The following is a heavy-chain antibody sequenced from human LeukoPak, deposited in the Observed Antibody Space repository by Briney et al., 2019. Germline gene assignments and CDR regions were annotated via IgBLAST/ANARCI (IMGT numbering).Heavy chain of an antibody. Sequence: GGSLRLSCAASGFTFSSYGIHWVRQAPGKGLGWVAFISNDGSNKYYADSVKGRFTISRDNSKNTLYMQMNSLRVEDTAVYYCARDRYSSSPYYLDYWGQGNLVTVSS. J-gene: IGHJ4*02. CDR2: ISNDGSNK. V-gene: IGHV3-30*19. D-gene: IGHD6-13*01. CDR3: ARDRYSSSPYYLDY. CDR1: GFTFSSYG.